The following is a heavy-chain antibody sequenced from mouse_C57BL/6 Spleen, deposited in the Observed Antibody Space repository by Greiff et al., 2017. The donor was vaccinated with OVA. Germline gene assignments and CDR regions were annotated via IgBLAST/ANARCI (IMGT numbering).Heavy chain of an antibody. V-gene: IGHV1-18*01. J-gene: IGHJ1*03. CDR2: INPNNGGT. CDR1: GYTFTDYN. D-gene: IGHD1-1*01. CDR3: ARSGYGSSYGWYFDV. Sequence: EVQLQQSGPELVKPGASVKIPCKASGYTFTDYNMDWVKQSHGKSLEWIGDINPNNGGTIYNQKFKGKATLTVDKSSSTAYMELRSLTSDDTAVYDCARSGYGSSYGWYFDVWGTGTTVTVAS.